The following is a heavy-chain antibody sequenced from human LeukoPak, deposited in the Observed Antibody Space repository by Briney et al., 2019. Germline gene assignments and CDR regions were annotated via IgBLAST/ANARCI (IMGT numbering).Heavy chain of an antibody. CDR1: GFTFSDYY. V-gene: IGHV3-11*01. D-gene: IGHD1-14*01. CDR3: ARATTEAH. J-gene: IGHJ4*02. CDR2: ISSSGDAI. Sequence: GSLRLSCAASGFTFSDYYMSWIRQAPGKGLEWVSYISSSGDAIYYADSVKGRFTVSRNNAKKSLYLQMDNLRAEDTAVYYCARATTEAHWGQGTLVTVSS.